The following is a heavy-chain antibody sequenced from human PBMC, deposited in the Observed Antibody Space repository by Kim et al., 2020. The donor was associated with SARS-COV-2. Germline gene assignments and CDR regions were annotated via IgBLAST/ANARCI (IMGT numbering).Heavy chain of an antibody. CDR3: ARGQYYYGSGNQKFAY. Sequence: SETLSLTCAVYGGSFSGYYWSWIRQPPGKGLEWIGEINHSGSTNYNPSLKSRVTISVDTSKNQFSLKLSSVTAADTAVYYCARGQYYYGSGNQKFAYWGQGTLVTVSS. J-gene: IGHJ4*02. CDR1: GGSFSGYY. D-gene: IGHD3-10*01. CDR2: INHSGST. V-gene: IGHV4-34*01.